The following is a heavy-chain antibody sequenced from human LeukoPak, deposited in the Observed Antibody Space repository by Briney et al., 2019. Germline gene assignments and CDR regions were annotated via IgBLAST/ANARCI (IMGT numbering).Heavy chain of an antibody. D-gene: IGHD6-13*01. Sequence: ASVKVSCKASGYTFTSNYIHWVRQAPGQGLEWMGMIYPRDGSTSYAQKFQGRVTITRDTSASTAYMELSSLRSEDTAVYYCARGQYSSSWDQREFDYWGQGTLVTVSS. V-gene: IGHV1-46*01. CDR1: GYTFTSNY. J-gene: IGHJ4*02. CDR2: IYPRDGST. CDR3: ARGQYSSSWDQREFDY.